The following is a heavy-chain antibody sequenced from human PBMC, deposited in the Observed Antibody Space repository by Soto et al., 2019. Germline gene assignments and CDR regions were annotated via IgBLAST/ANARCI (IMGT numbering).Heavy chain of an antibody. CDR2: LNPNSGGT. Sequence: SVKVSCKASGYTCTGYYMPWVRQAPVQGLEWMGCLNPNSGGTNYAQKFQGRVTMTRDTSISTAYMELSRLRSDDTAVYYCARVGIAAAGIRSFDYWGQGTLVTVSS. CDR3: ARVGIAAAGIRSFDY. V-gene: IGHV1-2*02. CDR1: GYTCTGYY. D-gene: IGHD6-13*01. J-gene: IGHJ4*02.